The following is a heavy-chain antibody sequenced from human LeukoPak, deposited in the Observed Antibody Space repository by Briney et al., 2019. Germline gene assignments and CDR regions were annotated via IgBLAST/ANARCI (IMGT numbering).Heavy chain of an antibody. Sequence: ASVKVSCKASGYTFTGYYMHWVRQAPGQGLEWMGWINPNSGGTNYAQKFQGRVTMTRDTSISTAYMELSRLRSDDTAVYYCASSLVDTAMARTDYWGQGTLVTVSS. CDR1: GYTFTGYY. CDR3: ASSLVDTAMARTDY. V-gene: IGHV1-2*02. D-gene: IGHD5-18*01. J-gene: IGHJ4*02. CDR2: INPNSGGT.